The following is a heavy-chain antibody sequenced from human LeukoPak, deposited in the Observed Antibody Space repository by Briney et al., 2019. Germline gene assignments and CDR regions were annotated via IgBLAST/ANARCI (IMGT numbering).Heavy chain of an antibody. J-gene: IGHJ4*02. Sequence: PGGSLRLSCAASGFTVSSNYMSWVRQAPGKGLEWVSVIYSGGSTYYAGSVKGRFTISRDNSKNTLYLQMNSLRAEDTAVYYCARDSRRILPSDWGQGTLVTVSS. V-gene: IGHV3-66*01. CDR3: ARDSRRILPSD. D-gene: IGHD2-15*01. CDR2: IYSGGST. CDR1: GFTVSSNY.